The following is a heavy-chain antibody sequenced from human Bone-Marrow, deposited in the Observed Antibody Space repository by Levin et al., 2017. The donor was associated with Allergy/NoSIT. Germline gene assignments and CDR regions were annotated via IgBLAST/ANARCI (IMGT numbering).Heavy chain of an antibody. Sequence: GESLKISCAGSGFTFTDVWMTWVRQAPGKGLEWVGRIRTMSQGGTIDYGSSMKDRFTISRDDSRSMFYLEIHGLKTEDTAVYYCAAGLGMTDNDYWGQGTLVTVSS. CDR2: IRTMSQGGTI. CDR1: GFTFTDVW. V-gene: IGHV3-15*01. D-gene: IGHD2-21*02. J-gene: IGHJ4*02. CDR3: AAGLGMTDNDY.